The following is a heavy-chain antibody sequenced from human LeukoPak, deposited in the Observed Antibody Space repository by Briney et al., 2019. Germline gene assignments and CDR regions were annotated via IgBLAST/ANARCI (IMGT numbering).Heavy chain of an antibody. V-gene: IGHV3-53*01. CDR2: IYSGGST. Sequence: PGGSLRLSCAASGFTVSSNYMSWVRQAPGKGLEWVSVIYSGGSTYYADSVKGRFTISRGNSKNTLYLQMNSLRAEDTAVYYCARDVDFWSGYYPADWGQGTLVTVPS. J-gene: IGHJ4*02. CDR1: GFTVSSNY. D-gene: IGHD3-3*01. CDR3: ARDVDFWSGYYPAD.